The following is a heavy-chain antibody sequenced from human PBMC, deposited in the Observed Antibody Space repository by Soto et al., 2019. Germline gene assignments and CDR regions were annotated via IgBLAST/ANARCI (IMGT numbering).Heavy chain of an antibody. CDR3: AAAMYYYDSSGYYHLYNWFDP. V-gene: IGHV1-58*01. Sequence: SVKVSCXASGFTFTSSAVQWVRQARGQRLEWIGWIVVGSGNTNYAQKFQERVTITRDMSTSTAYMELSSLRSEDTAVYYCAAAMYYYDSSGYYHLYNWFDPWGQGTLVTVSS. CDR2: IVVGSGNT. D-gene: IGHD3-22*01. CDR1: GFTFTSSA. J-gene: IGHJ5*02.